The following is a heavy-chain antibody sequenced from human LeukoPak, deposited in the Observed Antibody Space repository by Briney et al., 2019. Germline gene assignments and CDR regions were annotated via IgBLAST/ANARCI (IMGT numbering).Heavy chain of an antibody. CDR3: AKALRKRIVLMVYANYPPINWFDP. CDR1: GFTFSSYA. D-gene: IGHD2-8*01. Sequence: PGGSLRLSCAASGFTFSSYAMSWVRQAPGKGLEWVSAISGSGGSTYYADSVKGRFTISRDNSENTLYLQMNSLRAEDTAVYYCAKALRKRIVLMVYANYPPINWFDPWGQGTLVTVSS. J-gene: IGHJ5*02. CDR2: ISGSGGST. V-gene: IGHV3-23*01.